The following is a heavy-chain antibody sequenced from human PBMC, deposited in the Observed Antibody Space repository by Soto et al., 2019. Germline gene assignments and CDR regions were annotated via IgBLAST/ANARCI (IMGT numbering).Heavy chain of an antibody. V-gene: IGHV3-15*01. CDR3: IRDPYGST. CDR2: IKTTSDGGTI. Sequence: EVQLVESGGGLVKPGESLRLSCAASGFTFSTAWMTCVRQAPGRGLEWVARIKTTSDGGTIHYAAPVKGRFTISRDDSKDTLLLQINSLKIEDTGLYYCIRDPYGSTWGQGTLVTVSS. CDR1: GFTFSTAW. D-gene: IGHD3-10*01. J-gene: IGHJ5*02.